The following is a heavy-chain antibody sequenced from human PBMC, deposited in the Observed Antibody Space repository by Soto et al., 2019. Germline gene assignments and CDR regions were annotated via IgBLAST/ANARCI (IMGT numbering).Heavy chain of an antibody. CDR2: IFYSRTT. J-gene: IGHJ4*01. CDR3: ARESRGELAYYFHF. V-gene: IGHV4-31*03. D-gene: IGHD3-16*01. CDR1: GGSINSGGYY. Sequence: TLSLTCTVSGGSINSGGYYWTWIRQHPGKGLEWIGYIFYSRTTSYNPSLKSRVTISVDTSKKQFSLTLRFVTAADSAVYYCARESRGELAYYFHFWGQGTPVTVSS.